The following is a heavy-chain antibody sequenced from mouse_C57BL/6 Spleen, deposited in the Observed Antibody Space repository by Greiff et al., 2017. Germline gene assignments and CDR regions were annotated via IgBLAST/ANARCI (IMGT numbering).Heavy chain of an antibody. CDR3: AREGSTMIRRAMDY. J-gene: IGHJ4*01. Sequence: QVQLQQPGAELVKPGASVKLSCKASGYTFTSYWMHWVKQRPGQGLEWIGMIHPNSGSTNYNEKFKSKATLTVDKSSSTAYMQLSSLTSEDSAVYYCAREGSTMIRRAMDYWGQGTSVTVSS. D-gene: IGHD2-4*01. CDR2: IHPNSGST. V-gene: IGHV1-64*01. CDR1: GYTFTSYW.